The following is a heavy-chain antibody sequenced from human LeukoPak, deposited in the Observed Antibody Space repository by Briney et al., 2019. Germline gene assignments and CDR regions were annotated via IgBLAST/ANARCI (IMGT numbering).Heavy chain of an antibody. CDR1: GYTFTSYY. D-gene: IGHD3-3*01. CDR3: ARVVSGITDY. J-gene: IGHJ4*02. V-gene: IGHV1-46*01. Sequence: ASVKASCKASGYTFTSYYMHWVRQAPGQGLEWMGIINPSGGSTSYAQKFQGRVTMTRDTSTSTVYMELSSLRSEDTAVCYCARVVSGITDYWGQGTLVTVSS. CDR2: INPSGGST.